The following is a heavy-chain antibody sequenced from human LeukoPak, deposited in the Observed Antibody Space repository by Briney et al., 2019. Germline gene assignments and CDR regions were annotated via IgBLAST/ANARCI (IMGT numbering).Heavy chain of an antibody. J-gene: IGHJ3*02. CDR2: IYYSGSA. Sequence: PSETLSLTCTVSGGSISSSSYYWGWSRQPPGKGLEWIGSIYYSGSAYYNPSLKSRVTISVDTSKNQFSLKLSSVTAADTAVYYCARVLAVAGTDAFDIWGQGTMVTVSS. CDR3: ARVLAVAGTDAFDI. V-gene: IGHV4-39*07. D-gene: IGHD6-19*01. CDR1: GGSISSSSYY.